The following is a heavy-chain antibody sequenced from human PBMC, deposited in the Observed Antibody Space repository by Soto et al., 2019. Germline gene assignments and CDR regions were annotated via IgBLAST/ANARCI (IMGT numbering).Heavy chain of an antibody. J-gene: IGHJ5*02. CDR3: ARVYSSGWYPFRFDP. V-gene: IGHV3-7*01. CDR1: GFTFSSYW. Sequence: VGSLRLSCAASGFTFSSYWMSWVRQAPGKGLEWVANIKQDGSEKYYVDSVKGRFTISRDNAKNSLYLQMNSLRAEDTAVYYCARVYSSGWYPFRFDPWGQGTLVTVSS. CDR2: IKQDGSEK. D-gene: IGHD6-19*01.